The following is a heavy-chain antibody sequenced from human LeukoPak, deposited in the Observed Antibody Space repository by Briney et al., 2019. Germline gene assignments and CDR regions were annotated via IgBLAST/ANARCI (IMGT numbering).Heavy chain of an antibody. D-gene: IGHD3-9*01. CDR1: GFTFSSYW. J-gene: IGHJ4*02. Sequence: GGSLRLSCAASGFTFSSYWMSWVRQAPGKGLEWVSAISGSGGSTYYADSVKGRFTISRDNSKNTLYLQMNSLRAEDTAVYYCAKSGADILTGYDFDYWGQGTLVTVSS. CDR3: AKSGADILTGYDFDY. V-gene: IGHV3-23*01. CDR2: ISGSGGST.